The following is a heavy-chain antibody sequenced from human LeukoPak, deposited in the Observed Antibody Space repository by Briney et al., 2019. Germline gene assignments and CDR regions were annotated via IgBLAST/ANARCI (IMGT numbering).Heavy chain of an antibody. V-gene: IGHV4-4*07. CDR1: GGSISSYY. D-gene: IGHD3-10*01. CDR2: IYTSGST. J-gene: IGHJ6*03. Sequence: PSETLSLTCTVSGGSISSYYWSWIRQPAGKGLEWIGRIYTSGSTNYNPSLKSRVTMSVDTSKNQFSLKLSSVTAADTAVYYCARGVLWFGELSGYYMDVWGKGTTVTISS. CDR3: ARGVLWFGELSGYYMDV.